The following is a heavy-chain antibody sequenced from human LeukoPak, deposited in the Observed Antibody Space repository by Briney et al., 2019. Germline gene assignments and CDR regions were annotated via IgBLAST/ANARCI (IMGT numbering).Heavy chain of an antibody. CDR3: ARPSWFGELSDY. J-gene: IGHJ4*02. Sequence: SETLSLTCTVSGGSISSSSYYWGWIRQPPGKGLEWIGSIYYSGSTYYNPSLKSRVTISVDTSKNQFSLKLSSVTAADTAVYYCARPSWFGELSDYWGQGTLVTVSS. D-gene: IGHD3-10*01. V-gene: IGHV4-39*01. CDR2: IYYSGST. CDR1: GGSISSSSYY.